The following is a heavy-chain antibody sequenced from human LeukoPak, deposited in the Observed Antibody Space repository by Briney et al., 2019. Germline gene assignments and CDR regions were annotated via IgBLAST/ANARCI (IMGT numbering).Heavy chain of an antibody. CDR1: GFTFARSA. V-gene: IGHV1-58*01. CDR3: AAEDDFLTGYYDFDY. CDR2: IVIGNGNT. Sequence: GASLKVSCKASGFTFARSAVQWVRQARGQRPEWIGWIVIGNGNTNYAQKFQERLTITRDMSTSTAYMELSSLRSEDTAVYYCAAEDDFLTGYYDFDYWGQGTVVTVSS. D-gene: IGHD3-9*01. J-gene: IGHJ4*02.